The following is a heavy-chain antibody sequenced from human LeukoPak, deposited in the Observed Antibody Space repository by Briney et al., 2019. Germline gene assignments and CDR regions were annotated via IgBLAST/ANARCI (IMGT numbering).Heavy chain of an antibody. Sequence: GTSVKVSCTPSGFTFIISAVQWVRQARGQRLEWIGWIVVGSGNTNYAQKFQERVTITRDMSTSTAYMELSSLRSEDTAVYYCAADPSYSSGYRYYFDYWGQGTLVTVSS. D-gene: IGHD3-22*01. J-gene: IGHJ4*02. V-gene: IGHV1-58*01. CDR1: GFTFIISA. CDR3: AADPSYSSGYRYYFDY. CDR2: IVVGSGNT.